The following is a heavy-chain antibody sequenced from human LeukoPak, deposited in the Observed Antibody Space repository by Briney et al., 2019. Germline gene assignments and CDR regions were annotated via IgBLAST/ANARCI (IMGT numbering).Heavy chain of an antibody. V-gene: IGHV4-59*01. Sequence: PSETLSLTCTVSGGSISSDYWSWIRQPPGKGLEWIGYIHYSGTTNYNPSLKSRVTISVDTSKNQFSLRLSSVTAADTAVYYCARKTGDLYYFDYWGQGTLVTVSS. CDR2: IHYSGTT. D-gene: IGHD7-27*01. CDR1: GGSISSDY. J-gene: IGHJ4*02. CDR3: ARKTGDLYYFDY.